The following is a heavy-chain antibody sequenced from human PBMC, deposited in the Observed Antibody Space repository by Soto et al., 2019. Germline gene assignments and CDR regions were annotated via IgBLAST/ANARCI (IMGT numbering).Heavy chain of an antibody. J-gene: IGHJ6*02. CDR3: ARELIAARHDYYGMDV. D-gene: IGHD6-6*01. V-gene: IGHV3-21*01. CDR1: GFTFSSYS. CDR2: ISSSSSYI. Sequence: LRLSCAASGFTFSSYSMNWVRQAPGKGLEWVSSISSSSSYIYYADSVKGRFTISRDNAKNSLYLQMNSLRAEDTAVYYCARELIAARHDYYGMDVWGQGTTVTVSS.